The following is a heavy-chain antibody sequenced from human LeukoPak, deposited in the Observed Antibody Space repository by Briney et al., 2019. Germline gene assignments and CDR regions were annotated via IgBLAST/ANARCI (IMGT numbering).Heavy chain of an antibody. J-gene: IGHJ5*02. V-gene: IGHV3-30-3*01. CDR3: ARDPLGDFWSGYYTYNWFDP. CDR1: GFTFSSYA. D-gene: IGHD3-3*01. CDR2: ISYDGSNK. Sequence: GGSLRLSCAASGFTFSSYAMHWVRQAPGRGLEWVAVISYDGSNKYYADSVKGRFTISRDNSKNTLYLQMNSLRAEDTAVYYCARDPLGDFWSGYYTYNWFDPWGQGTLVTVSS.